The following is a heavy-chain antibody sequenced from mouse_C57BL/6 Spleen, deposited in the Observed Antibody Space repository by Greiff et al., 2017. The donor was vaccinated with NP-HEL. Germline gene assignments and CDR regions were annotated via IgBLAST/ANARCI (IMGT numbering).Heavy chain of an antibody. J-gene: IGHJ4*01. V-gene: IGHV1-80*01. CDR2: IYPGDGDT. CDR1: GYAFSSYW. D-gene: IGHD2-4*01. Sequence: VKLQQSGAELVKPGASVKISCKASGYAFSSYWMNWVKQRPGKGLEWIGQIYPGDGDTNYNGKFKGKATLTADKSSSTAYMQLSSLTSEDSAVYFCARCDYDEGYAMDYWGQGTSVTVSS. CDR3: ARCDYDEGYAMDY.